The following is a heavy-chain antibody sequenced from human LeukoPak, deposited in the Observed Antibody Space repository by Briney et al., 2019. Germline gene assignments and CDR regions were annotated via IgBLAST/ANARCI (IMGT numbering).Heavy chain of an antibody. D-gene: IGHD3-10*01. CDR3: AKDQAMVRGVITVDY. Sequence: GGSLRLSCAASGFTFSKMNWVRQAPGKGLEWVSYISSSGSTIYYADSVKGRFTISRDNAKNLLYLQMNSLRAEDTAVYYCAKDQAMVRGVITVDYWGQGTLVTVSS. CDR2: ISSSGSTI. V-gene: IGHV3-48*03. J-gene: IGHJ4*02. CDR1: GFTFSK.